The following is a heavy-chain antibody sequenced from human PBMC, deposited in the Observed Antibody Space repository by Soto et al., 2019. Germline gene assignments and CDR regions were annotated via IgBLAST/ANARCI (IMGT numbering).Heavy chain of an antibody. CDR2: IYYSGST. V-gene: IGHV4-31*03. CDR1: GGSISSGGYY. D-gene: IGHD3-10*01. CDR3: ARAVGTWFGEKYYFDY. Sequence: SETLSLTCTVSGGSISSGGYYWSWIRQHPGKGLEWIGYIYYSGSTYYNPSLKSRVTISVDTSKNQFSLKLSSVTAADTAVYYCARAVGTWFGEKYYFDYWGQGTPVTVSS. J-gene: IGHJ4*02.